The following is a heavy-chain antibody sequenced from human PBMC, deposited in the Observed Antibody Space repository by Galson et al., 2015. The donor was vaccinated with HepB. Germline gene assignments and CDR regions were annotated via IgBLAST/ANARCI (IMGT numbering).Heavy chain of an antibody. V-gene: IGHV3-30*04. CDR1: GFTFTNFA. Sequence: CAASGFTFTNFAMHWVRQAPGKGLEWVATISYDGKNKYQADSVRGRFTISRDLSKNTLYLQMNSLRGEDTALYYCARDFGFGLDHWGQGTLVSVSS. CDR2: ISYDGKNK. CDR3: ARDFGFGLDH. J-gene: IGHJ4*02. D-gene: IGHD3-3*01.